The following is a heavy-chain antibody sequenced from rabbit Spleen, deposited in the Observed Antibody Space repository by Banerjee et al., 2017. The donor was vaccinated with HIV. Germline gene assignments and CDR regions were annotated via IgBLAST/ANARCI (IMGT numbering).Heavy chain of an antibody. CDR3: ARSGGNGDYRYYGMDL. Sequence: QEQLVESGGGLVRPEGSLKLSCTASGFSFSNKAVMCWVRQAPGKGLQWIACINAVTGKAVYANWAKGRFTISKTSSTTVTLQLTSLTVADTATYFCARSGGNGDYRYYGMDLWGPGTLVTVS. CDR2: INAVTGKA. CDR1: GFSFSNKAV. D-gene: IGHD2-1*01. J-gene: IGHJ6*01. V-gene: IGHV1S45*01.